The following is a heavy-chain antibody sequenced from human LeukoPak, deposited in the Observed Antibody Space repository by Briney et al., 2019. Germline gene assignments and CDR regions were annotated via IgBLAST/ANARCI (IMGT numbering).Heavy chain of an antibody. V-gene: IGHV3-21*01. CDR2: ISSSSSYI. D-gene: IGHD3-3*01. CDR3: ARDSAGLVGRSLWSGYYALDY. CDR1: GFTFSSYS. Sequence: PGGSLRLSCAASGFTFSSYSMNWVRQAPGKGLEWVSSISSSSSYIYYADSVKGRFTISRDNAKNSLYLQMNSLRAEDTAVYYCARDSAGLVGRSLWSGYYALDYWGQGTLVTVSS. J-gene: IGHJ4*02.